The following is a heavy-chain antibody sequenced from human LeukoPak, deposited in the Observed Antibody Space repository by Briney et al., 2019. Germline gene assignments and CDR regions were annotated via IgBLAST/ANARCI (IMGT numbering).Heavy chain of an antibody. J-gene: IGHJ4*02. CDR1: AGSFSGYY. CDR2: TNQSGST. CDR3: AILAGQIAFDY. Sequence: SETLSLTCAVYAGSFSGYYWSWIRQPPGKGLEWIGETNQSGSTSYKTSLKSRVTISVDTSKNQFSLKLSSVTAADTAVYYCAILAGQIAFDYWGQGTLVTVSS. V-gene: IGHV4-34*01. D-gene: IGHD3-10*01.